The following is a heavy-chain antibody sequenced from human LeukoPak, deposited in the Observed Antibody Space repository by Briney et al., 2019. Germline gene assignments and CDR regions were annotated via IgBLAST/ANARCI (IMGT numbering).Heavy chain of an antibody. J-gene: IGHJ4*02. CDR3: ARDPGRRGSGLD. CDR2: IYYSGSA. D-gene: IGHD6-25*01. V-gene: IGHV4-59*01. Sequence: SETLSLTCTVSGVSISRYYLNSIPQPPGKGLEWVGHIYYSGSASYNPSLKSRVTISVDTSKTQFSLRLTSVTPADTAVYYCARDPGRRGSGLDWGQGTLVTVSS. CDR1: GVSISRYY.